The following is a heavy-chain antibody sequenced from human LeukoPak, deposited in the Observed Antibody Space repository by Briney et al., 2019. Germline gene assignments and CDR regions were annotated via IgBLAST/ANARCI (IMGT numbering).Heavy chain of an antibody. V-gene: IGHV3-48*01. CDR3: ARELFKAFDPSGLLGYCSGGSCFLAFDY. Sequence: GGSLRLSCAASGFTFSSYWMNWVRQAPGKGLEWVSYISSSSSTIYYADSVKGRFTISRDNAKNSLYLQMNSLRAEDTAVYYCARELFKAFDPSGLLGYCSGGSCFLAFDYWGQGTLVTVSS. CDR1: GFTFSSYW. D-gene: IGHD2-15*01. J-gene: IGHJ4*02. CDR2: ISSSSSTI.